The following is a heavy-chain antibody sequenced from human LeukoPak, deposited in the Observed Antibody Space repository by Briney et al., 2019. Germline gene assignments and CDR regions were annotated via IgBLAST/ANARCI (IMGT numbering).Heavy chain of an antibody. J-gene: IGHJ4*02. CDR1: GYSFTSYW. Sequence: GESLKISCKSSGYSFTSYWIGWVRQMPGKGLEWMGMIDPRDSDTSYSPSLQGQVTISVDKSISTAYLQWSSLKASDAAIYYCARLTYTGSYLAPFDYWGQGTLVTVSS. CDR3: ARLTYTGSYLAPFDY. D-gene: IGHD1-26*01. CDR2: IDPRDSDT. V-gene: IGHV5-51*01.